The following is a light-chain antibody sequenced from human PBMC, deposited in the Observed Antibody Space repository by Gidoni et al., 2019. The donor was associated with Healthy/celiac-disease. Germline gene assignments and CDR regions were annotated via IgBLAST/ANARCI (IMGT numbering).Light chain of an antibody. CDR3: QSYDSSLSGVV. Sequence: QSVLTQPPSVSGAPGQRVTSSCTGSSSNIGSGYDVHWYKQIPGTAPKLLIYGNSNRPSGVPDRFSGSKSGTSASLAITGLQAEDEADYYCQSYDSSLSGVVFGGGTKLTVL. CDR1: SSNIGSGYD. J-gene: IGLJ2*01. CDR2: GNS. V-gene: IGLV1-40*01.